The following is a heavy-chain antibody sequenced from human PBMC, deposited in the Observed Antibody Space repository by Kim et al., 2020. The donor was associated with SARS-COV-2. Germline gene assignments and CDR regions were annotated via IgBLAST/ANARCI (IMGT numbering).Heavy chain of an antibody. CDR2: ISYDGSNK. Sequence: GGSLRLSCAASGFTFSSYGMHWVRQAPGKGLEWVAVISYDGSNKYYADSVKGRFTISRDNSKNTLYLQMNSLRAEDTAVYYCAKELALSYYYYGMDVWG. J-gene: IGHJ6*02. V-gene: IGHV3-30*18. CDR1: GFTFSSYG. CDR3: AKELALSYYYYGMDV.